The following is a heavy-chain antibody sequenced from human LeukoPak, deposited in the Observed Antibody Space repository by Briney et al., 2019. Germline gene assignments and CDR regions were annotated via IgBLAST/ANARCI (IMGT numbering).Heavy chain of an antibody. CDR1: GFTFDDYG. D-gene: IGHD4-17*01. V-gene: IGHV3-20*04. CDR3: ARAGDYGENDY. J-gene: IGHJ4*02. CDR2: INWNGGRT. Sequence: PGGTLRLSCAASGFTFDDYGMSWVRQAPGKGGEGGSGINWNGGRTVYADSVKGGFTISRENAKKSLYLQMNSLRAEDTALYYCARAGDYGENDYWGQGTLVTVSS.